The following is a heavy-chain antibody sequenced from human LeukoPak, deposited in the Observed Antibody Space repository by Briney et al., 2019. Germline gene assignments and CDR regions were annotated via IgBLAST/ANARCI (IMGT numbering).Heavy chain of an antibody. J-gene: IGHJ6*02. CDR2: IYYSGST. V-gene: IGHV4-61*01. D-gene: IGHD6-13*01. Sequence: SETLSLTCTVSGGSISSGSYYWSWIRQPPGKGLEWIGYIYYSGSTNYNPSLKSRVTISVDTSKNQFSLKLSSVTAADTAVYYCAGSYGGSSWFNYYYGMDVWGQGTTVTVSS. CDR3: AGSYGGSSWFNYYYGMDV. CDR1: GGSISSGSYY.